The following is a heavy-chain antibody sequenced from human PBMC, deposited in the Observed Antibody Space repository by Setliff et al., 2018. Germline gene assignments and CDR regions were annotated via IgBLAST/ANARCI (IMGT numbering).Heavy chain of an antibody. D-gene: IGHD2-15*01. Sequence: TSETLSLTCTVSGGSISSYYWSWIRQPPGKGLEWIGYISYSGSTNYNPSLKSRVTISLDTPKNQFSLRLSSVTAADTAVYYCARTRYGLGGRPYWGQGTLVTVSS. CDR1: GGSISSYY. CDR2: ISYSGST. J-gene: IGHJ4*02. V-gene: IGHV4-59*01. CDR3: ARTRYGLGGRPY.